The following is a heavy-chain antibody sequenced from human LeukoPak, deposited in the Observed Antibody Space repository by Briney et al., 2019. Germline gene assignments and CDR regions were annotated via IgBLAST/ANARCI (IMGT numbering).Heavy chain of an antibody. J-gene: IGHJ1*01. Sequence: GGSLRPSCAASGFTFSSYAMHWVRQAPGKGLEWVAVISYDGSNKYYADSVKGRFTISRDNSKNTLYLQMNSLRAEDTAVYYCARGGPVAATHKYFQYWGQGTLVTVSS. CDR2: ISYDGSNK. CDR1: GFTFSSYA. CDR3: ARGGPVAATHKYFQY. V-gene: IGHV3-30-3*01. D-gene: IGHD6-19*01.